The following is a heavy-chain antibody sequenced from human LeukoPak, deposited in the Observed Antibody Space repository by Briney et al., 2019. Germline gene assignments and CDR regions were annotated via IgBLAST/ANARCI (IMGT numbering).Heavy chain of an antibody. Sequence: KPGGSLRLSCAASGFTFSHAWMSWVRQAPGKGLEWVGRIKSKIEGGTTEYAAPVKGRFTISRDDSKNTLYLQMNSLKTEDTVVYYCSSNMVEWGQGTLVTVSS. CDR1: GFTFSHAW. D-gene: IGHD4/OR15-4a*01. V-gene: IGHV3-15*01. CDR2: IKSKIEGGTT. CDR3: SSNMVE. J-gene: IGHJ4*02.